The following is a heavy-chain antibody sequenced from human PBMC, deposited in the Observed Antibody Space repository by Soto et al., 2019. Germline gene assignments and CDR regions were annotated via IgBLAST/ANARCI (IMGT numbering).Heavy chain of an antibody. CDR1: GYTFTGYY. CDR3: ARDRGGMGLGYCTGTSCNDYYYYYGMDV. Sequence: QVQLVQSGTEVKKPGASVKVSCKASGYTFTGYYMHWVRQAPGQGLEWMGWINPNSGVTNYAQKFQGSVTRTRDTSSTTGYMELRRMRSDDTADYYCARDRGGMGLGYCTGTSCNDYYYYYGMDVWGRGTTVTVSS. CDR2: INPNSGVT. J-gene: IGHJ6*02. V-gene: IGHV1-2*02. D-gene: IGHD2-2*01.